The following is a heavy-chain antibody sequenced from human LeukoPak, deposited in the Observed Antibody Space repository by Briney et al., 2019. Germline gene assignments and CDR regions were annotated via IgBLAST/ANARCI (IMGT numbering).Heavy chain of an antibody. D-gene: IGHD3-10*01. Sequence: GGSLRLSCAVSGFTFSSYWMSWVRQAPGKGLEWVANIKQDGSEKYYVDSVKGRFTISRDNARNSLYLQMNSLRAEDTAVYYCARIRFGELFDYWGQGTLVTVSS. J-gene: IGHJ4*02. CDR3: ARIRFGELFDY. V-gene: IGHV3-7*01. CDR2: IKQDGSEK. CDR1: GFTFSSYW.